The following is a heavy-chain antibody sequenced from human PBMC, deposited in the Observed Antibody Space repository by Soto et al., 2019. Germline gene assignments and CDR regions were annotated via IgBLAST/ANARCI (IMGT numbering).Heavy chain of an antibody. V-gene: IGHV4-59*08. J-gene: IGHJ3*02. CDR1: GASISSYY. CDR3: ARHWAAAEMYTFDI. D-gene: IGHD6-13*01. Sequence: QVQLQESGPGLVKPSETLSLTCTVSGASISSYYWSWIRQPPGKGLEWIGYIYYSGTTNYNPSLTSRATTSVDTSKTQVSLKLTSVTAADPAVYYCARHWAAAEMYTFDIWGQGTMVTVSS. CDR2: IYYSGTT.